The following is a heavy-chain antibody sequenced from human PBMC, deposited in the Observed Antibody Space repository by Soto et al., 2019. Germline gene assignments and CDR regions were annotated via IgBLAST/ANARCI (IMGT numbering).Heavy chain of an antibody. CDR1: QFSFRSYW. CDR2: INHDGSKT. CDR3: VREPWGFSGTWYDY. V-gene: IGHV3-74*01. D-gene: IGHD6-13*01. Sequence: PWGSLTLSCAASQFSFRSYWMHGVRQSPGKGPAWVSRINHDGSKTEYADSVKGRFTISGDNTNNTLYLQMNSLRVEDTAMYYCVREPWGFSGTWYDYWGQGTLVTVSS. J-gene: IGHJ4*02.